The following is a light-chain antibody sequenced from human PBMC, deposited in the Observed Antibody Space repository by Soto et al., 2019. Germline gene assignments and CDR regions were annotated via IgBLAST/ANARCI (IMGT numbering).Light chain of an antibody. V-gene: IGLV1-44*01. CDR2: SNN. CDR3: AAWDDSLNGDWV. CDR1: NSNIGSNT. Sequence: QSLLTQPPSASGTPGQRVTISCSGSNSNIGSNTVNWYHQLPGTAPKLLIYSNNQRPSGVPDRFSGSKSGTSASLAISGLQSEDEADYYCAAWDDSLNGDWVFGGGTKVTVL. J-gene: IGLJ3*02.